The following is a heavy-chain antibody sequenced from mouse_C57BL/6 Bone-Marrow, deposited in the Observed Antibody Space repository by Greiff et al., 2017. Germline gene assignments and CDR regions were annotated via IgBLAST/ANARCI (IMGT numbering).Heavy chain of an antibody. CDR2: IDPETGGT. CDR3: TSWGTDWYFDV. J-gene: IGHJ1*03. V-gene: IGHV1-15*01. CDR1: GYTFTDYE. D-gene: IGHD3-3*01. Sequence: VQLQQSGAELVRPGASVTLSCKASGYTFTDYEMHWVKQTPVHGLEWIGAIDPETGGTAYNQKFKGKAILTADKSSSTAYMELRRLTSEDSAVYYCTSWGTDWYFDVWGTGTTVTVSS.